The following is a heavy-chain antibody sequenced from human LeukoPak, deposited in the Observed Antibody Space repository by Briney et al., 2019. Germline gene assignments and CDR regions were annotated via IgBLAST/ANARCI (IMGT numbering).Heavy chain of an antibody. D-gene: IGHD2-8*01. J-gene: IGHJ3*02. CDR3: ARGVLMVYAPRGYAFDI. CDR2: IYYSGST. CDR1: GGSISSYY. V-gene: IGHV4-59*01. Sequence: SETLSLTCTVSGGSISSYYWSWIRQPPGKGLEWIGYIYYSGSTNYNPSLKSQVTISVDTSKNQFSLKLSSVTAADTAVYYCARGVLMVYAPRGYAFDISGQGTMVTVSS.